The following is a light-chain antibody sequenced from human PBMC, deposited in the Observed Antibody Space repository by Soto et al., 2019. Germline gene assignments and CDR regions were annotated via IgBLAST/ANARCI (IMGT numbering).Light chain of an antibody. CDR2: EVN. V-gene: IGLV2-8*01. CDR3: SSYAGSSNV. CDR1: SSDVGGYNY. J-gene: IGLJ1*01. Sequence: QSVLTRPPSASGSPGQSVAISCTGTSSDVGGYNYVSWYQQHPGKAPKLMIYEVNKRPSGVPDRFSGSKSGNTASLTVSGLQAEDEADYYCSSYAGSSNVFGTGTQLTVL.